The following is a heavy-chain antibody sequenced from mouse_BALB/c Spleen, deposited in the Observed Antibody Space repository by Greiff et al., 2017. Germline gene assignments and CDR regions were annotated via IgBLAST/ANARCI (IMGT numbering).Heavy chain of an antibody. CDR3: ARHNAMDY. J-gene: IGHJ4*01. CDR1: GFTFSSYG. Sequence: EVNVVESGGDLVKPGGSLKLSCAASGFTFSSYGMSWVRQTPDKRLEWVATISSGGSYTYYPDSVKGRFTISRDNAKNTLYLQMSSLKSEDTAMYYCARHNAMDYWGQGTSVTVSS. V-gene: IGHV5-6*01. CDR2: ISSGGSYT.